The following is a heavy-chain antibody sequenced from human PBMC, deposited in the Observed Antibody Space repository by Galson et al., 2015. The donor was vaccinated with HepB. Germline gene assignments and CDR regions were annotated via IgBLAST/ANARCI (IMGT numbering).Heavy chain of an antibody. J-gene: IGHJ5*02. CDR3: ARLGAITIFGVVTWEPTWWFDP. CDR2: IYYSGST. D-gene: IGHD3-3*01. V-gene: IGHV4-39*01. CDR1: GGSISSSSYY. Sequence: LSLTCTVSGGSISSSSYYWGWIRQPPGKGLEWIGSIYYSGSTYYNPSLKSRVTISVDTSKNQFSLKLSSVTAADTAVYYCARLGAITIFGVVTWEPTWWFDPWGQGTLVTVSS.